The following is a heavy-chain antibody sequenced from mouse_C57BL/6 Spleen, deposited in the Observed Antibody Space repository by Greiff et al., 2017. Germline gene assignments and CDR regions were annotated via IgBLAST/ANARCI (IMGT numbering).Heavy chain of an antibody. CDR1: GYTFTSYW. V-gene: IGHV1-55*01. CDR3: ATIYYDYDAYFDY. CDR2: IYPGSGST. Sequence: QVHVKQPGAELVKPGASVKMSCKASGYTFTSYWITWVKQRPGQGLEWIGDIYPGSGSTNYNEKFKSKATLTVDTSSSTAYMQLSSLTSEDSAVYYCATIYYDYDAYFDYWGQGTTLTVSS. J-gene: IGHJ2*01. D-gene: IGHD2-4*01.